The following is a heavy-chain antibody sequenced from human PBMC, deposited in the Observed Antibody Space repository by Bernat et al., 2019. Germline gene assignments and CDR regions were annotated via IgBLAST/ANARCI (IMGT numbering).Heavy chain of an antibody. CDR2: INHSGST. J-gene: IGHJ4*02. CDR3: ARGGVDNSNYGGLFDS. V-gene: IGHV4-34*02. Sequence: QVQLRQWGAGLLKPSETLSLTCAVSDGAFSTYYWGWIRQPPGKGLEWIGEINHSGSTNYNPSLKSRVTMSVDTSRNRFSLKLSSVTAADSAIYFCARGGVDNSNYGGLFDSWGQGTLLTVSS. CDR1: DGAFSTYY. D-gene: IGHD4-4*01.